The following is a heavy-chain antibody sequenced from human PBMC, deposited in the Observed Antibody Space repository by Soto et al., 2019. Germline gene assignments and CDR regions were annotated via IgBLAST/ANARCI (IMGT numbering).Heavy chain of an antibody. D-gene: IGHD3-22*01. V-gene: IGHV1-69*08. CDR1: GGTFSRYS. CDR3: ARDRDGFDSNGYYLDY. J-gene: IGHJ4*02. CDR2: IIPMLGIA. Sequence: QVQLVQSGAEVKKPGSSVKVSCKGSGGTFSRYSISWVRQAPGQGLEWMGRIIPMLGIAKYAQKFQGRVTSTSDRSTSTAYMEVSSLRSEDTAVFYFARDRDGFDSNGYYLDYWGQGTLLTVTS.